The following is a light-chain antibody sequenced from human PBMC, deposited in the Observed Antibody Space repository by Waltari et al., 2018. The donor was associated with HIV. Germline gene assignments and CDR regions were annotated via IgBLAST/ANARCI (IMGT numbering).Light chain of an antibody. CDR1: SSDVGGYNY. CDR3: CSYAGSYTFGV. V-gene: IGLV2-11*01. J-gene: IGLJ1*01. Sequence: QSALTQPRPVSGSPGQSVTISCTGTSSDVGGYNYVSWYQQHPGKAPKLMIYDVSKRPSGVPDRFSGSKSGNTASLTISVLQAEDDADYYCCSYAGSYTFGVFGTGTKVTVL. CDR2: DVS.